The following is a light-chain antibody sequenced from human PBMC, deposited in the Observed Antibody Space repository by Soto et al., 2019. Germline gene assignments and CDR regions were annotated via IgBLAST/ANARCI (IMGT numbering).Light chain of an antibody. J-gene: IGKJ4*01. V-gene: IGKV3-11*01. CDR2: DAS. Sequence: EIVLTQSPATLSLSPGERATLSCRASQSVSSYLAWYQQKPGQAPRLLIYDASNRATGIPARFSGSGSGTNFTLTISSLEPEDFAVYSCQQRSNWLTFGGGT. CDR3: QQRSNWLT. CDR1: QSVSSY.